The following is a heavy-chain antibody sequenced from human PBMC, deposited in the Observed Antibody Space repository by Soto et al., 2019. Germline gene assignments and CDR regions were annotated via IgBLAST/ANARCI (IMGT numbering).Heavy chain of an antibody. Sequence: SDTLSLTFTNYGRNFSGYYWSWIRQPPGKGLDWIGVINYSGSTYYNSSLQSRVTISVDTSKNQFSLKLNSVTAADTAMYYCARQYSSSSDYYYGMD. CDR1: GRNFSGYY. D-gene: IGHD6-6*01. J-gene: IGHJ6*01. V-gene: IGHV4-34*01. CDR3: ARQYSSSSDYYYGMD. CDR2: INYSGST.